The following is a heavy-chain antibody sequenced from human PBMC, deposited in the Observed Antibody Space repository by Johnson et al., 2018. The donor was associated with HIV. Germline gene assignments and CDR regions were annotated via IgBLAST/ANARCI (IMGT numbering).Heavy chain of an antibody. CDR2: IYSGGRT. J-gene: IGHJ3*02. CDR1: GFPFSRFV. V-gene: IGHV3-66*01. Sequence: VQLVESGGGLVQPGGSLSLSCAGSGFPFSRFVMTWVRQAPGKGLECVSGIYSGGRTYYADSVKGRFTISRDNSKNTLYLQMNSLRAEDTAVDYCAREWGIAARRGGAFDIWGQGTMVTVSS. D-gene: IGHD6-6*01. CDR3: AREWGIAARRGGAFDI.